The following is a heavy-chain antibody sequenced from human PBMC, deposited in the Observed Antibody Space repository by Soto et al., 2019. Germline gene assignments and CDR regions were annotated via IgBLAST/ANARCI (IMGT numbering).Heavy chain of an antibody. V-gene: IGHV4-61*01. CDR3: ARLHYGMDV. CDR1: GGSVSSGSYY. J-gene: IGHJ6*02. CDR2: IYYSGST. Sequence: NPSETLSLTCTVSGGSVSSGSYYWSWIRQPPGKGLEWIGYIYYSGSTNYNPSLKSRVTISVDTSKNQFSLKLSSVTAADTAVYYCARLHYGMDVWGQGTTVTV.